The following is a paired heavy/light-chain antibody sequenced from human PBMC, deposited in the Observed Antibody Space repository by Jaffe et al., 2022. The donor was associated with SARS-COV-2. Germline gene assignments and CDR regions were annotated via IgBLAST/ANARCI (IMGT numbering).Heavy chain of an antibody. CDR1: GGSVSSGSYH. V-gene: IGHV4-61*01. Sequence: QVQLQESGPGLVNPSETLSLTCTVSGGSVSSGSYHWSWIRQPPGKGLEWVGYVFYTGSTNYNPSLKSRVSMSRDTSKNQFSLRLTSVTAADTAVYYCARTRDSSGWYRVDSWGQGALVTVSS. J-gene: IGHJ5*01. CDR3: ARTRDSSGWYRVDS. CDR2: VFYTGST. D-gene: IGHD6-19*01.
Light chain of an antibody. J-gene: IGKJ1*01. Sequence: DIQMTQSPSSVSASVGDRVTITCRASQDVNSWLAWYQQKQGKAPKVLIYASSTLQSGVPSRFSGSGSGTDFTLTIHSLQPEDFATYYCQQTNAFPWTFGQGTKVEIK. CDR1: QDVNSW. V-gene: IGKV1-12*01. CDR2: ASS. CDR3: QQTNAFPWT.